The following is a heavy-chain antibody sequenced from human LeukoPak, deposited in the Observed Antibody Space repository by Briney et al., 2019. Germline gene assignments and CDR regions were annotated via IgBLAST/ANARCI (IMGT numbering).Heavy chain of an antibody. CDR3: AKGGRRHYGDYVAF. J-gene: IGHJ4*02. Sequence: GGSLRLSCAASGFTFSSYAMSWVRQAPGKGREGGSAISGSGGSTYYADSVKGRFTISRGDSKNTVYLQMNSLRADDTAVYHCAKGGRRHYGDYVAFWGQGTLVTVSS. CDR2: ISGSGGST. V-gene: IGHV3-23*01. D-gene: IGHD4-17*01. CDR1: GFTFSSYA.